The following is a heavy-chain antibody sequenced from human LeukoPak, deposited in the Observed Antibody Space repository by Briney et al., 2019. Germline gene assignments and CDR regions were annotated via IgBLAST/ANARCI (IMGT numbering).Heavy chain of an antibody. CDR3: ASNSATYDAFDI. D-gene: IGHD2-15*01. J-gene: IGHJ3*02. CDR2: INHSGST. CDR1: GGSFSGYY. Sequence: PSETLSLTCAVYGGSFSGYYWSWIRQPPGKGLEWIGEINHSGSTNYNPSLKSRVTISVDASKNQFSLKLSSVTAADTAVYYCASNSATYDAFDIWGQGTMVTVCS. V-gene: IGHV4-34*01.